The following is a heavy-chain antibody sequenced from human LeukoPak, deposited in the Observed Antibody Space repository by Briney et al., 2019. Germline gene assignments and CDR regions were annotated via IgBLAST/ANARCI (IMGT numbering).Heavy chain of an antibody. CDR1: GYTLTELS. CDR2: FDPEDGET. V-gene: IGHV1-24*01. D-gene: IGHD1-7*01. J-gene: IGHJ4*02. Sequence: ASVKVSCKVSGYTLTELSMHWVRQAPGKGLEWMGGFDPEDGETIYAQKFQGRVTMTEDTSTDTAYMELSSLRSEDTAVYYCATVQLELIFPPGPYYFDYWGQGTLVTVSS. CDR3: ATVQLELIFPPGPYYFDY.